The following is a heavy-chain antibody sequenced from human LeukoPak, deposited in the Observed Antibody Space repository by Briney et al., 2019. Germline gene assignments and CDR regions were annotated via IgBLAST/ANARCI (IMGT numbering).Heavy chain of an antibody. Sequence: GGSLRLSCAASGFTVSSNYMSWVRQAPGKGLEWVSSITSGSTYIYYADSVKGRFTISRDNAKNSLYLQMNSLRAEDTAVYYCARGTIAAADIDYWGQGTLVTVSS. D-gene: IGHD6-13*01. V-gene: IGHV3-21*06. CDR2: ITSGSTYI. CDR1: GFTVSSNY. CDR3: ARGTIAAADIDY. J-gene: IGHJ4*02.